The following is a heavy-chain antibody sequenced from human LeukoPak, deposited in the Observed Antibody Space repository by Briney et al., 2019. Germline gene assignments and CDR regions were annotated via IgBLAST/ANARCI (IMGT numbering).Heavy chain of an antibody. Sequence: GGSLRLSCAASGFTFSSYSMNWVRQAPGKGLEWVSYISSSSSTIYYADSVKGRFTISRDNSKNTLYLQMNSLRAEDTAVYYCAKDGTTSSLDYWGQGTLVTVSS. CDR2: ISSSSSTI. CDR1: GFTFSSYS. V-gene: IGHV3-48*01. D-gene: IGHD1-1*01. CDR3: AKDGTTSSLDY. J-gene: IGHJ4*02.